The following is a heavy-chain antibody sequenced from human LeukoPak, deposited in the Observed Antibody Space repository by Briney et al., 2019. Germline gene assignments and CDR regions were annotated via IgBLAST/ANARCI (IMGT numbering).Heavy chain of an antibody. CDR3: ARARAIAVAGATFYYYMDV. CDR1: GGTFSSYA. CDR2: IIPIFGIA. V-gene: IGHV1-69*05. J-gene: IGHJ6*03. D-gene: IGHD6-19*01. Sequence: ASVKVSCKASGGTFSSYAISWVRQSPGQGLEWIGGIIPIFGIANYAQKFQGRVTITTDESTSTAYMELSSLKSEDTAVYYCARARAIAVAGATFYYYMDVWGKGTTVTVSS.